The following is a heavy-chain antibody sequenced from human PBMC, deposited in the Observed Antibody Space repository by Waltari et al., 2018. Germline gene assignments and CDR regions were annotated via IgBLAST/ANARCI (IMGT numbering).Heavy chain of an antibody. Sequence: QVQLQQWGAGLLKPSETLSLTCAVYGGSFSGYYWSWIRQPPGKGLGWIGEINHSGSTNYNPSLKSRVTISVDTSKNQFSLKLSSVTAADTAVYYCARGPLVVPAAMPSGYYYYGMDVWGQGTTVTVSS. CDR1: GGSFSGYY. D-gene: IGHD2-2*01. CDR2: INHSGST. J-gene: IGHJ6*02. CDR3: ARGPLVVPAAMPSGYYYYGMDV. V-gene: IGHV4-34*01.